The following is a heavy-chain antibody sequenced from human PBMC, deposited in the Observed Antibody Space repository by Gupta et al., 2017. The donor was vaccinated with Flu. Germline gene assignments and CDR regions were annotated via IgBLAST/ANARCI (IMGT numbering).Heavy chain of an antibody. J-gene: IGHJ6*02. D-gene: IGHD2-15*01. CDR1: GFNFSSDT. CDR3: ARGRCSGECHSDFYHYYGMDA. Sequence: EVQLVEYEGGLVKPGGPLRLSCAGSGFNFSSDTMNWVRQSPGRGLEWVPIIARTSDHIYYADSLKGRFTISRDNAKNSLFLQMNGLRAEDTAIYYCARGRCSGECHSDFYHYYGMDAWGQGTAVTVSS. CDR2: IARTSDHI. V-gene: IGHV3-21*01.